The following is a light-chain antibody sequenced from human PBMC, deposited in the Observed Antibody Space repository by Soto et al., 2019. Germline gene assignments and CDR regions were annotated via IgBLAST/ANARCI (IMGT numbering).Light chain of an antibody. Sequence: QSALTQPASVAGSPGQSIAISCTGVRTDVDGYDYVSWYQQHPGQAPQLIIYDVYNRPSGVSHRYSGYKSGDTASLTIYGLQAQDEADYYRTSYTSSTPSYVFGTGTKLTVL. CDR1: RTDVDGYDY. V-gene: IGLV2-14*03. CDR2: DVY. J-gene: IGLJ1*01. CDR3: TSYTSSTPSYV.